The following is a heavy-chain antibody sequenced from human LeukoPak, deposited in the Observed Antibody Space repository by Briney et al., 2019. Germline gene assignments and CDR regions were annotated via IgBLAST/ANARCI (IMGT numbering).Heavy chain of an antibody. V-gene: IGHV4-34*01. Sequence: MSSETLSLTCAVYGGSFSGYYWSWIRQPPGKGLEWIGEINHSGSTNYNPSLKSRVTISVDTSKSQFSLKLSSVTATDTAVYYCARGGGYNHFDYWGQGTLVTVSS. J-gene: IGHJ4*02. CDR1: GGSFSGYY. D-gene: IGHD5-24*01. CDR3: ARGGGYNHFDY. CDR2: INHSGST.